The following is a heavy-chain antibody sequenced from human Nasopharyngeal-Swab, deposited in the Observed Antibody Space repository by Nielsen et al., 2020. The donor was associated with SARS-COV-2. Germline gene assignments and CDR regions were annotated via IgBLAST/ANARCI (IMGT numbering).Heavy chain of an antibody. CDR2: IYYSGST. D-gene: IGHD3-3*01. V-gene: IGHV4-59*01. J-gene: IGHJ4*02. Sequence: WIRQPAGKGLEWIGYIYYSGSTNYNPSLKSRVTISVDTSKNQFSLKLSSVTAADTAVYYCARGGRGIFGVVTNFDYWGQRTLVTVSS. CDR3: ARGGRGIFGVVTNFDY.